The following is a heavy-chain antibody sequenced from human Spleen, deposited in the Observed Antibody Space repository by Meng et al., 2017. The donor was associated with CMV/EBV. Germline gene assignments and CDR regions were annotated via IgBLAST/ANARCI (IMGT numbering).Heavy chain of an antibody. V-gene: IGHV1-18*01. Sequence: QVQLVQSGPEVKKLGASVKVSCKASGYTFTSYAISWVRQAPGQGLEWMGWISAYNGNTLYAQKVQGRVTMTTDTSTSRAYMELSSLRNDDTAVYYCATVKTDNGGNMVAFENWGQGTLVTVSS. CDR3: ATVKTDNGGNMVAFEN. CDR1: GYTFTSYA. J-gene: IGHJ4*02. CDR2: ISAYNGNT. D-gene: IGHD4-23*01.